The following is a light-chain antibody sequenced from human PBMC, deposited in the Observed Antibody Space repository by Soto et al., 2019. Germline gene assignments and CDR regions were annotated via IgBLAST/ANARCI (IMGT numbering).Light chain of an antibody. J-gene: IGKJ1*01. Sequence: DIQMTQSPSSLSASVGDRVTITCRASQGISTYLKWYQHRPGKAHKLLIFEASTLHSGVPSRFSAGGSGTYITLTISSLQPEDFATYYCQQTYRTRTFGPGTRVE. CDR2: EAS. CDR3: QQTYRTRT. V-gene: IGKV1-39*01. CDR1: QGISTY.